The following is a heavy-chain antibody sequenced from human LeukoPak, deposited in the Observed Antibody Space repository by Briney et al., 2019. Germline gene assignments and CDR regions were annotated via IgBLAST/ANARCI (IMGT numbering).Heavy chain of an antibody. V-gene: IGHV3-20*04. Sequence: GSSLTLFSPAPGLKFDDYGMSWVRQAPGKGLEWVCDINWNGAWTGYADSVKGRFTISRDNAKNSLYLQMNSLRAEDTALYYCAGYYYDSSRGFDLWGQGTLVTVSA. D-gene: IGHD3-22*01. CDR2: INWNGAWT. CDR1: GLKFDDYG. CDR3: AGYYYDSSRGFDL. J-gene: IGHJ5*02.